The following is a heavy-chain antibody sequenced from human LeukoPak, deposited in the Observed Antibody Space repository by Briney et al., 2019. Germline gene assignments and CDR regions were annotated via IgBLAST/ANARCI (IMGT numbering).Heavy chain of an antibody. V-gene: IGHV3-74*01. D-gene: IGHD3-22*01. Sequence: PGGSLRLSCAASGFTFSIYWMHWVRQAPGKGLVWVSRINSEGSSTGHAHSVKGRFTISRDNAKNTLYLQMSSLRVEDTAVYYCARSGPPREYDSSGYSDYWGQGILVTVSS. CDR3: ARSGPPREYDSSGYSDY. CDR2: INSEGSST. CDR1: GFTFSIYW. J-gene: IGHJ4*02.